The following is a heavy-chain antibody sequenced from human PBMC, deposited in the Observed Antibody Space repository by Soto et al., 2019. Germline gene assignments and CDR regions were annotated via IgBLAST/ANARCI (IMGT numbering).Heavy chain of an antibody. CDR3: AKDQVSSSWYPFDY. Sequence: GGSLRLSCAASGFTFSSYAMSWVRQAPGKGLEWVSAISGSGGSTYYADSVKGRFTISRDNSKNTLYLQMNSLGAEDTAVYYCAKDQVSSSWYPFDYWGQGTLVTVSS. CDR2: ISGSGGST. D-gene: IGHD6-13*01. J-gene: IGHJ4*02. V-gene: IGHV3-23*01. CDR1: GFTFSSYA.